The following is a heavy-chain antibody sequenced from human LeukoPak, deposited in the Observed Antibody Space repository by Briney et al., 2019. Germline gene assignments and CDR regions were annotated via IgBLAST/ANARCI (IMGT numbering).Heavy chain of an antibody. CDR1: GFTLSSYA. D-gene: IGHD3-9*01. Sequence: GGSPRLSCAASGFTLSSYAMHWVRQVPGKGLEWVAVISYDGSNKYYADSVKGRFTISRDNSKNTLYLQMNSLRAEDTAVYYCARDRQTGYSSLDVWGQGTTVTVSS. CDR2: ISYDGSNK. V-gene: IGHV3-30-3*01. CDR3: ARDRQTGYSSLDV. J-gene: IGHJ6*02.